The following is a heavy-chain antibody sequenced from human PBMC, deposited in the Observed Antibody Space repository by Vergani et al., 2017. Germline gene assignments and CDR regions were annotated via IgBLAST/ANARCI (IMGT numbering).Heavy chain of an antibody. D-gene: IGHD3-10*01. CDR1: GYSFITYW. CDR2: IYPGDSET. Sequence: EVQLVQSGAEVKKPGESLKISCKGSGYSFITYWIGWVRQKPGKGLDWMGIIYPGDSETKYSPSFQGQVTISADKSISTAYLQWSSLRASDTAMYYCARRSNSGSYEDYWGQGTLVTVSS. V-gene: IGHV5-51*03. J-gene: IGHJ4*02. CDR3: ARRSNSGSYEDY.